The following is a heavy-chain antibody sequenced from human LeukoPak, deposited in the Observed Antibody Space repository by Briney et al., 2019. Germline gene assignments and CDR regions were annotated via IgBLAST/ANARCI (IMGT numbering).Heavy chain of an antibody. J-gene: IGHJ4*02. Sequence: GGSLRLSCAASGFTFSSYAVSWVRQAPGKGLEWVSAISGSGGSTYYADSVKGRFTISRDNSKNTLYLQMNSLRAEDTAVYYCAKKTPSDYYDSSGHFDYWGQGTLVTVSS. CDR2: ISGSGGST. D-gene: IGHD3-22*01. V-gene: IGHV3-23*01. CDR1: GFTFSSYA. CDR3: AKKTPSDYYDSSGHFDY.